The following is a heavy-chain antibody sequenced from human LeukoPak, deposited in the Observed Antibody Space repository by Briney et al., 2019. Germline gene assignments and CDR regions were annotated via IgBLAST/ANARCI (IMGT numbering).Heavy chain of an antibody. J-gene: IGHJ3*02. D-gene: IGHD3-22*01. CDR1: GYTFTSYD. Sequence: ASVKVSCKASGYTFTSYDINWVRQATGQGLEWMGWMNPNSGNTGYAQKFQGRVTMTRNTSISTAYMELSSLRSEDTAVYYCARAHYYDRSGHYLWAAFDIWGKGTMVTVSS. V-gene: IGHV1-8*01. CDR3: ARAHYYDRSGHYLWAAFDI. CDR2: MNPNSGNT.